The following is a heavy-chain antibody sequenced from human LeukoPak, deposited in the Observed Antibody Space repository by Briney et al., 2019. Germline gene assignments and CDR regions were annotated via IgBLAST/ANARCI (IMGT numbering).Heavy chain of an antibody. Sequence: SETLSLTCAVSGYSISSGYYWGWIRQPPGKGLEWIGSIYHSGSTYYNPSLKSRVTISVATSKNQFSLKLSSVTAADTAVYYCARHGVHYYDSSGYHNWFDPWGQGTLVTVSS. J-gene: IGHJ5*02. D-gene: IGHD3-22*01. CDR2: IYHSGST. V-gene: IGHV4-38-2*01. CDR1: GYSISSGYY. CDR3: ARHGVHYYDSSGYHNWFDP.